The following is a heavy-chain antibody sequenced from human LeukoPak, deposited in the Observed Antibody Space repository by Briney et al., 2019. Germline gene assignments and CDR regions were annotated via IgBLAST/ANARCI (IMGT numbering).Heavy chain of an antibody. V-gene: IGHV5-10-1*01. Sequence: GESLKISCKGSGYSFTSYWISWVRQMPGKGLEWMGRIDPSDSYTNYSPSFQGHVTISADKSISTAYLQWSSLKASDTAMYYCARLSGYCSGGSCYGQQWGQGTLVTVSS. CDR1: GYSFTSYW. D-gene: IGHD2-15*01. CDR3: ARLSGYCSGGSCYGQQ. CDR2: IDPSDSYT. J-gene: IGHJ4*02.